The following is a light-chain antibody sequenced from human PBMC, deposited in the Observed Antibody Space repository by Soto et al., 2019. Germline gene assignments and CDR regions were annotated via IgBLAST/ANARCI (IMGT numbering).Light chain of an antibody. CDR1: SGDIGSYNR. CDR3: SSYTNINTRACV. J-gene: IGLJ1*01. Sequence: QSALTQPASVSGSPGQSITISCTGTSGDIGSYNRVSWYQQHPGKAPKLIIYEVTDRPSGVSNRFSGSKSGNTASLTISGLQAEDDDEDYCSSYTNINTRACVFGTGTKLTVL. V-gene: IGLV2-14*01. CDR2: EVT.